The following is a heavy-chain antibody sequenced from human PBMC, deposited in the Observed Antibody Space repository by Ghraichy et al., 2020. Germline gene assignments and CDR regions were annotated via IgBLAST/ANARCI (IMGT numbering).Heavy chain of an antibody. CDR2: ISSNGGST. J-gene: IGHJ3*02. D-gene: IGHD5-24*01. V-gene: IGHV3-64D*06. Sequence: GGSLRLSCSDSGFTFSSYAMHWVRQAPGKGLEYVSAISSNGGSTYYADSVKGRFTISRDNSKNTMYLQMSSLRAEDTAVYYCVKGSCRDGYNLCDPFDIWGQGTMVTVSS. CDR3: VKGSCRDGYNLCDPFDI. CDR1: GFTFSSYA.